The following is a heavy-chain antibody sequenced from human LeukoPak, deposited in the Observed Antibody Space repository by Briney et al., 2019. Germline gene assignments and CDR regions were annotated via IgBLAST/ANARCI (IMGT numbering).Heavy chain of an antibody. CDR2: IYYSGST. CDR3: ATSAMVSSRALDY. J-gene: IGHJ4*02. Sequence: SETLSLTCTVSGGSISSGGSYWSWIRQHPGKGLEWIGYIYYSGSTYYNPSLKSRVTISVDTSKNQFSLKLSSVTAADTAVYYCATSAMVSSRALDYWGQGTLVTVSS. D-gene: IGHD5-18*01. V-gene: IGHV4-31*03. CDR1: GGSISSGGSY.